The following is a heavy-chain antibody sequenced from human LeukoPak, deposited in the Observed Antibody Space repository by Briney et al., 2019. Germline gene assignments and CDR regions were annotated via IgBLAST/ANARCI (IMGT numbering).Heavy chain of an antibody. J-gene: IGHJ4*02. D-gene: IGHD6-19*01. Sequence: GGSLRLSCAASGFTFSSYAMSWVRQASGKGLEWVSAISGSGGSTYYADSVKSRFTISRDNSKNTLYLQMNSLRAEDTAVYYCAKGPMGWYYFDYWGQGTLVTVSS. CDR1: GFTFSSYA. V-gene: IGHV3-23*01. CDR3: AKGPMGWYYFDY. CDR2: ISGSGGST.